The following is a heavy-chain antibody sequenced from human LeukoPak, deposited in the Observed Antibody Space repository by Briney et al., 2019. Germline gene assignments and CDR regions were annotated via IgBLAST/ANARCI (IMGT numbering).Heavy chain of an antibody. CDR3: ARQDSGYDPFDI. Sequence: SETLSLTCAVSGYSISSGYYWGWIRPPPGKGLEWIGSIYHSGSTFYNPSLKSRVTISVDTSKNQFSVKLSSVTAADTAVYYCARQDSGYDPFDIWGQGTMVTVSS. CDR2: IYHSGST. CDR1: GYSISSGYY. J-gene: IGHJ3*02. V-gene: IGHV4-38-2*01. D-gene: IGHD5-12*01.